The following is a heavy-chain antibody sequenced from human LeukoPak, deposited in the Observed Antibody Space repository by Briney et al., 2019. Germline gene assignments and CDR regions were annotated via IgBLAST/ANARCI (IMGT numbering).Heavy chain of an antibody. D-gene: IGHD4-17*01. Sequence: PGGSLRLSCAASGFTFSSYAMSWVRQAPGKGLEWVSAISGSGGSTYYADSVKGRFTISRDNSKNTQYLQMNSLRAEDTAVYYCAKFMDSTVTTFNSPAFDIWGQGTMVTVSS. CDR1: GFTFSSYA. V-gene: IGHV3-23*01. J-gene: IGHJ3*02. CDR2: ISGSGGST. CDR3: AKFMDSTVTTFNSPAFDI.